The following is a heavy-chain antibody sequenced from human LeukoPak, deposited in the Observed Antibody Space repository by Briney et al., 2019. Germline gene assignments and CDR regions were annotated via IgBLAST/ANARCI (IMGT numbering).Heavy chain of an antibody. V-gene: IGHV4-39*01. CDR2: IYYSGST. Sequence: KPSETLSLTCAVSGGSISSGTYYWGWIRQPPGEGLEWIGSIYYSGSTYYNPSLKSRVTISVDTSKNQFSLKLSSVTAADTTVFYCARTQPGYSSGGFDYWGQGTLVTLSS. D-gene: IGHD6-19*01. J-gene: IGHJ4*02. CDR1: GGSISSGTYY. CDR3: ARTQPGYSSGGFDY.